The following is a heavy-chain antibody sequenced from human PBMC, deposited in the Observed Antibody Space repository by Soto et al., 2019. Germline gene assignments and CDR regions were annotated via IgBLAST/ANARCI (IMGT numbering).Heavy chain of an antibody. CDR1: GYTFTYYF. CDR2: INRSGSST. D-gene: IGHD4-17*01. J-gene: IGHJ4*02. V-gene: IGHV1-46*03. Sequence: QVQLVQSGAEVRKPGASVKVSCKASGYTFTYYFMHWVRQAPGQGLEWMGIINRSGSSTTYSQKFQHRVTRTRDTSTNTVYMELSSLRSEDAAVYYWARGDDYGGSVFGYWGQGTLVPVSS. CDR3: ARGDDYGGSVFGY.